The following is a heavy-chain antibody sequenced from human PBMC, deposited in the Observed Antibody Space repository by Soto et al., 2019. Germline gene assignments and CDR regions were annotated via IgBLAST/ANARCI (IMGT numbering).Heavy chain of an antibody. CDR2: ISYDGSNK. V-gene: IGHV3-30*18. Sequence: QVQLVESGGGVVQPGRSLRLSCAASGFTFSRYGMHWVRQAPGKVLEWVAVISYDGSNKYYADSLKGRFTISRDNSKNTLYLQMNSLRAEDTAVYYCAKGSTYYYDSSGYYIDYWGQGTWSPSPQ. D-gene: IGHD3-22*01. J-gene: IGHJ4*02. CDR3: AKGSTYYYDSSGYYIDY. CDR1: GFTFSRYG.